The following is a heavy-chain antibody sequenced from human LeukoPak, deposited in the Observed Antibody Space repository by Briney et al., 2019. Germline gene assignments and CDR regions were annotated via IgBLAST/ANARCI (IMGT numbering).Heavy chain of an antibody. CDR1: GFTFSSYS. CDR2: ISSGGSTI. V-gene: IGHV3-48*02. CDR3: ASSGSYRFDH. J-gene: IGHJ4*02. Sequence: GGSLRLSCAASGFTFSSYSMNWVRQAPGKGLEWVSYISSGGSTIYYADSVKGRFTISRDNAKNSLYLQMNSLRDEDTAVYYCASSGSYRFDHWGQGTLVTVSS. D-gene: IGHD1-26*01.